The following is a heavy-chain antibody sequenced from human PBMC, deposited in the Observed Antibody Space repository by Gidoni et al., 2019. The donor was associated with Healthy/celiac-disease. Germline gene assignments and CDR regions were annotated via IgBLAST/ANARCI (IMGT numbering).Heavy chain of an antibody. CDR2: ISYDGSNK. Sequence: QVQLVESGGGVVQPGRSLRLSCAASGFTFSSYGMHWVRQAPGKGLEWVAVISYDGSNKYYADSVKGRFTISRDNSKNTLYLQMNSLRAEDTAVYYCAKGKGELGRNDAFDIWGQGTMVTVSS. CDR3: AKGKGELGRNDAFDI. V-gene: IGHV3-30*18. CDR1: GFTFSSYG. D-gene: IGHD1-26*01. J-gene: IGHJ3*02.